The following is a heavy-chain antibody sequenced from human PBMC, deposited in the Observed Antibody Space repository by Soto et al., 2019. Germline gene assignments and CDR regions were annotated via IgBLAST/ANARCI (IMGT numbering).Heavy chain of an antibody. CDR1: GGSISSSNYY. CDR2: IYYTEGT. J-gene: IGHJ4*02. V-gene: IGHV4-39*01. CDR3: VSAAKWELLFDY. Sequence: PSETLSLTCTVSGGSISSSNYYWAWIRQPPGKGLEWIGNIYYTEGTYYNPSLKSRVTISVDTSKNQVSLKLFSVTAADTALYYCVSAAKWELLFDYWGQGIQVTVSS. D-gene: IGHD1-26*01.